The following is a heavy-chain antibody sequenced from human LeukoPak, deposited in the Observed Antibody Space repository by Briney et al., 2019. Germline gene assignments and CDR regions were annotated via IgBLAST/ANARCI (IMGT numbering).Heavy chain of an antibody. Sequence: GGSLRLSCAASGFTFSSYSMNWVRQAPGKGLEWVSSISSSSSYIYYADSVKGRFTISRDNAKNSLYLQMNSLRAEDTAVYYCARGGDGYNYYFDCWGQGTLVTVSS. J-gene: IGHJ4*02. CDR1: GFTFSSYS. CDR2: ISSSSSYI. CDR3: ARGGDGYNYYFDC. D-gene: IGHD5-24*01. V-gene: IGHV3-21*01.